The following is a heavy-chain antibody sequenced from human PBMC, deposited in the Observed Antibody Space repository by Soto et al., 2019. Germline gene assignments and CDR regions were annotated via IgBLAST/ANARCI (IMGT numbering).Heavy chain of an antibody. Sequence: SETLSLTCTVYGGSISRYYWSWIRQPPGKGLEWIGYIYYSGSTNYNPSLKSRVTISVDTSKNQFSLKLSSVTAADTAVYYCARFFVDLGGLFDFWAQRTLVTVSS. CDR3: ARFFVDLGGLFDF. CDR2: IYYSGST. J-gene: IGHJ4*01. D-gene: IGHD3-3*01. V-gene: IGHV4-59*01. CDR1: GGSISRYY.